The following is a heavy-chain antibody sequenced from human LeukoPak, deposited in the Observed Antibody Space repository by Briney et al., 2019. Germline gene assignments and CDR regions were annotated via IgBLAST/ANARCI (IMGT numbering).Heavy chain of an antibody. V-gene: IGHV3-23*01. CDR1: GFTFSSFA. Sequence: PGGSLRLSCTASGFTFSSFAMHWVRQAPGKGLEWVSLITNSGVTTHCADSVKGRFTISRDNSRSTLYLQLNSLRADDTALYYCAKARLYCSSGTCSDHPATLTGMDVWGQGTTVTVSS. J-gene: IGHJ6*02. CDR2: ITNSGVTT. D-gene: IGHD2-15*01. CDR3: AKARLYCSSGTCSDHPATLTGMDV.